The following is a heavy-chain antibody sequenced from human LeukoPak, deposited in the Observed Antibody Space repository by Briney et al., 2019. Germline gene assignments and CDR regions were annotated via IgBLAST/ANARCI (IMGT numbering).Heavy chain of an antibody. CDR3: AKDSKYSGTYRGSNDY. CDR1: GFTFSDYG. J-gene: IGHJ4*02. Sequence: GRSLRLSCAASGFTFSDYGMHWVRQAPGKGLEWMAVISYDGSNKYYADSVKGRFTISRDNSKNTVYLQMNSLRTEDTAVYYCAKDSKYSGTYRGSNDYWGQGTLVTVSS. CDR2: ISYDGSNK. D-gene: IGHD1-26*01. V-gene: IGHV3-30*18.